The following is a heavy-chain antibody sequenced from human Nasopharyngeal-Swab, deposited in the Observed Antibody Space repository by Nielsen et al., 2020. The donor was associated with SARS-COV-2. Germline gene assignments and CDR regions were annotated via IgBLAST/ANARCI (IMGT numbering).Heavy chain of an antibody. CDR3: ARGGLLELGFYWSFDL. V-gene: IGHV3-30-3*01. J-gene: IGHJ2*01. D-gene: IGHD2-21*02. Sequence: GESLKISCAASGFTFSSYAMHWVRQAPGKGLEWVAVISYDGSNKYYADSVKGRFTISRDNSKNTLYLQMNSLRAEDTAVYYCARGGLLELGFYWSFDLWGRGTLVTVSS. CDR2: ISYDGSNK. CDR1: GFTFSSYA.